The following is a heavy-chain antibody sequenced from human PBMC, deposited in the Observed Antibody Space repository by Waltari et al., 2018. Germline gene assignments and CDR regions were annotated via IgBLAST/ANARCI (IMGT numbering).Heavy chain of an antibody. Sequence: QVQLVQSGAEVKKPGASVKVSCKASGYTFTGYYMHWVRQAPGHGLEWMGRINPNSGGTNYAQKFQGRVTMTRDTSISTAYMELSRLRSDDTAVYYCARQYCSSTSCPAPDWYFDLWGRGTLVTVSS. D-gene: IGHD2-2*01. J-gene: IGHJ2*01. CDR1: GYTFTGYY. CDR2: INPNSGGT. CDR3: ARQYCSSTSCPAPDWYFDL. V-gene: IGHV1-2*06.